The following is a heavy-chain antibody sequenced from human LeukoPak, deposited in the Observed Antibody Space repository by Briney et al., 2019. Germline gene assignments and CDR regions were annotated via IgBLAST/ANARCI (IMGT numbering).Heavy chain of an antibody. CDR3: ARPRNDFWSGHYYYMDV. CDR1: GFTFSSYA. Sequence: GRSLRLSCAASGFTFSSYAMHWVRQAPGKGLEWVAVISYDGSNKYYADSVKGRFTISRDNSKNTLYLQMNSLRAEDTAVYYCARPRNDFWSGHYYYMDVWGKGTTVTVSS. CDR2: ISYDGSNK. V-gene: IGHV3-30-3*01. J-gene: IGHJ6*03. D-gene: IGHD3-3*01.